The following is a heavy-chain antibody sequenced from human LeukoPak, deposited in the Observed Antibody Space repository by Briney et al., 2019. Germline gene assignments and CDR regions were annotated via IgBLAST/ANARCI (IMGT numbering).Heavy chain of an antibody. CDR1: GFTFSSYS. Sequence: PGGSLRLSCAASGFTFSSYSMNWVRQAPGKGLEWVSYISRRSSNIYYADSVKGRFTITRDDAKNSLYLQMNSLRAEDTAAYYCAREDNLGNYYHFYMDVWGKGTTVSVSS. D-gene: IGHD1-1*01. V-gene: IGHV3-48*01. CDR2: ISRRSSNI. J-gene: IGHJ6*03. CDR3: AREDNLGNYYHFYMDV.